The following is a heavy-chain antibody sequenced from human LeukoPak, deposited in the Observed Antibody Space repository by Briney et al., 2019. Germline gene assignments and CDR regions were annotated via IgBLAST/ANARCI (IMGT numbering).Heavy chain of an antibody. CDR3: ARGRTSWGLYSGSYHDAFDI. V-gene: IGHV1-8*01. D-gene: IGHD1-26*01. J-gene: IGHJ3*02. CDR2: MDPKSGNT. Sequence: GASVKVSCTASGYTFSSHDVNWVRQGTGQGLEWMGWMDPKSGNTGYAQKFQGRVTMTRNTSISTAYMELSSLRAEDTALYYCARGRTSWGLYSGSYHDAFDIWGQGTMVTVSS. CDR1: GYTFSSHD.